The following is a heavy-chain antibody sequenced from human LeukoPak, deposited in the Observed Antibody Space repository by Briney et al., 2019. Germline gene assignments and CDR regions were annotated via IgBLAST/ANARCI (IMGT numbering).Heavy chain of an antibody. CDR1: GFTFSSYW. CDR3: YGRYNWFDP. Sequence: GGSLRLSCAASGFTFSSYWMHWVRQAPGKGLGWVSYISSSGSTIYYADSVKGRFTISRDNAKNSLYLQMNSLRAEDTAVYYCYGRYNWFDPWGQGTLVTVSS. D-gene: IGHD3-10*02. J-gene: IGHJ5*02. CDR2: ISSSGSTI. V-gene: IGHV3-48*04.